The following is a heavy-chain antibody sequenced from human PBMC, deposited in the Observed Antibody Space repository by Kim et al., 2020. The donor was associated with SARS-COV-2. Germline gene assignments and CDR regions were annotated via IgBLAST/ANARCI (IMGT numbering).Heavy chain of an antibody. J-gene: IGHJ4*02. V-gene: IGHV4-34*01. Sequence: NRRVTIAVDTSKNQFSLKLSSVTAADTAVYYCARGTRFRAVAVQGGEFDYWGQGTLVTVSS. CDR3: ARGTRFRAVAVQGGEFDY. D-gene: IGHD6-19*01.